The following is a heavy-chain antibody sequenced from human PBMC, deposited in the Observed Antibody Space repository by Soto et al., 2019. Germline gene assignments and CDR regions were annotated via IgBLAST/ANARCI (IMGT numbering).Heavy chain of an antibody. D-gene: IGHD3-22*01. CDR2: ISGSGGST. Sequence: GGSLRLSCAASGFIFSSYAMSWVRQAPGKGLEWVSTISGSGGSTYYADSVKGRFTISRDNSKNTLYLQMNSLRAEDTAIYYCAKHRYHSTPLYDSLEYWGQGTLVTVSS. J-gene: IGHJ4*02. CDR3: AKHRYHSTPLYDSLEY. CDR1: GFIFSSYA. V-gene: IGHV3-23*01.